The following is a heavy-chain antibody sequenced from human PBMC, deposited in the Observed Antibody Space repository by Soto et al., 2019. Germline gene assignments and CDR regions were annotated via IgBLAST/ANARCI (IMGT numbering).Heavy chain of an antibody. Sequence: EVQLVESGGGLVQPGGSLRLSCAASGFTFSTYWMHWVRQVPGKGLVWVSRINSDGSRTNYGDSVRGRFTTSRDNAKNTLYLEMNSVRAEDTAVYFCARIGTGYYYIDVWGKGTTVTVSS. J-gene: IGHJ6*03. CDR3: ARIGTGYYYIDV. D-gene: IGHD1-1*01. CDR1: GFTFSTYW. CDR2: INSDGSRT. V-gene: IGHV3-74*01.